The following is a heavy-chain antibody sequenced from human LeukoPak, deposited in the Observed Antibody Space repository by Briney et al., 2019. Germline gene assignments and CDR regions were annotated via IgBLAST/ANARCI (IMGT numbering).Heavy chain of an antibody. CDR1: EFTFSSYS. D-gene: IGHD1-26*01. CDR3: AKGGKWDVTPFDY. J-gene: IGHJ4*02. CDR2: ITNSGNSK. V-gene: IGHV3-48*01. Sequence: PGGSLRLSCAASEFTFSSYSMNWVRQAPGKGLEWVSYITNSGNSKSYADSVKGRFTISRDNTKNSLYLQMNSLRAEDTAVYYCAKGGKWDVTPFDYWGQGTLVTVSS.